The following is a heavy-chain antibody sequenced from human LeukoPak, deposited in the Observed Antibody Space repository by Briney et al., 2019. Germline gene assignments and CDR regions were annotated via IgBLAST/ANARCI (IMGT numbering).Heavy chain of an antibody. CDR2: MDPHSGNT. Sequence: ASVKVSRKASGYTFPSYDINRVRQAAGQRLEWMGGMDPHSGNTGYAQKFQGRVTMTRNTPISTAYMELSSLRSEDTAVYYCAIWCMVPTCLGYYYYMDVWGKGTTVTVSS. CDR3: AIWCMVPTCLGYYYYMDV. D-gene: IGHD2-8*01. V-gene: IGHV1-8*01. J-gene: IGHJ6*03. CDR1: GYTFPSYD.